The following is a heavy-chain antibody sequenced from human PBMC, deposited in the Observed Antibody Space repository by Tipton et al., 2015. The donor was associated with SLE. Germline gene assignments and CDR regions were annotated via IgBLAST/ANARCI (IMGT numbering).Heavy chain of an antibody. CDR2: FYHSGST. J-gene: IGHJ4*02. D-gene: IGHD6-19*01. CDR3: AGGDKWLAFDY. Sequence: LRLSCTVSSDSISDSYWNWIRQVPGKGLEWIGTFYHSGSTTYNPSLRGRVTISLDTSNKQFSLKVTSVNVADTAVYYCAGGDKWLAFDYWGLGTLVTVSS. V-gene: IGHV4-59*08. CDR1: SDSISDSY.